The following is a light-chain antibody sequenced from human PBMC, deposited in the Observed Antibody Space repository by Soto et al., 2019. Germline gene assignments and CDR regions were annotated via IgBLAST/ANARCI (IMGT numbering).Light chain of an antibody. J-gene: IGLJ3*02. Sequence: QSVLTQPRSVSGSPGQSVTISCTGTSSDVGDYNYVSWYQQHPGKAPKLMIYDVSERPSGVPDRFSGSKSGNTASLTISGLQAEDEADYYCCSYADSYTWVFGGRTKLTVL. CDR1: SSDVGDYNY. CDR3: CSYADSYTWV. V-gene: IGLV2-11*01. CDR2: DVS.